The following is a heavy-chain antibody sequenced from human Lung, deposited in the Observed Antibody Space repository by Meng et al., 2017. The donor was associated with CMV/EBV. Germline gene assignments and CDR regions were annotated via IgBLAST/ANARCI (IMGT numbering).Heavy chain of an antibody. V-gene: IGHV3-23*01. CDR1: GFIFNFYA. Sequence: SGFIFNFYAMSWVRQAPGKGLEWVSAISGSGGSTYYADSVRGRFTISRDNSKNTLYLQMNSLGAEDTAVYYCAKDYSSSGYEPWWGSWGQGTLVTVSS. CDR3: AKDYSSSGYEPWWGS. J-gene: IGHJ5*02. CDR2: ISGSGGST. D-gene: IGHD5-12*01.